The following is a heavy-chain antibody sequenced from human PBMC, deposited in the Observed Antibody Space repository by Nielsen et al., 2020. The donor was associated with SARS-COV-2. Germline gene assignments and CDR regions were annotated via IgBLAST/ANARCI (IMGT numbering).Heavy chain of an antibody. CDR3: ARGGSYFDY. D-gene: IGHD3-16*01. Sequence: SETLSLTCTVSGGSISSGDYYWTWIRQPPGKGLEYIRYISYTGNTYSDPSLKSRVTISRDTSKNQFSLKLTSVTAADTAVYYCARGGSYFDYWGQGTLVTVSS. CDR1: GGSISSGDYY. J-gene: IGHJ4*02. CDR2: ISYTGNT. V-gene: IGHV4-30-4*01.